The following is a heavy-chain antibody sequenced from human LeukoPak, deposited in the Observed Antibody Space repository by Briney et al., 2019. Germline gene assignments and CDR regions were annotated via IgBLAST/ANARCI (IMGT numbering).Heavy chain of an antibody. CDR1: GYTFTSYD. D-gene: IGHD2-21*02. V-gene: IGHV1-8*01. Sequence: WASVNVSCKASGYTFTSYDINWVRQATGQGLEWMGWMNPNSGNTGYAQKFQGRVTMTRNTSISTAYMELSSLRSEDTAVYYCARVGCGGDCYDNYYYGMDVWGQGTTVTVSS. CDR3: ARVGCGGDCYDNYYYGMDV. J-gene: IGHJ6*02. CDR2: MNPNSGNT.